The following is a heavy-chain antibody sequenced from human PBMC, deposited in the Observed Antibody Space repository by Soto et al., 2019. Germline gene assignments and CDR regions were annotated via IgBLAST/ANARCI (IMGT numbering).Heavy chain of an antibody. D-gene: IGHD4-17*01. V-gene: IGHV3-64*07. CDR2: ISRNGAGT. Sequence: EVQLVESGGGLVQPGGSLRLSCVASGFTFSNYAMDWVRQAPGKGLEFVSAISRNGAGTYYADSVKGRFTISRDSSKNTVYVQMASLRADDMAVYYCARDEGGYGDYDYWGQGTLVTVSS. J-gene: IGHJ4*02. CDR1: GFTFSNYA. CDR3: ARDEGGYGDYDY.